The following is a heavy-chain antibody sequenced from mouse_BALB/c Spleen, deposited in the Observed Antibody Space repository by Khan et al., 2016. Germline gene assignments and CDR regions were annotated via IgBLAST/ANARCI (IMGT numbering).Heavy chain of an antibody. CDR3: EHRYWYFDV. D-gene: IGHD2-14*01. V-gene: IGHV3-2*02. Sequence: EVQLQESGPGLVKPSQSLSLTCTVTGYSITSDYAWNWIRQFPGNKLEWMGYISYSGSTSYNPSLKSRISITRDTSKNQFFLQLNSVTTEDTATYYCEHRYWYFDVWGAGTTVTVSS. J-gene: IGHJ1*01. CDR1: GYSITSDYA. CDR2: ISYSGST.